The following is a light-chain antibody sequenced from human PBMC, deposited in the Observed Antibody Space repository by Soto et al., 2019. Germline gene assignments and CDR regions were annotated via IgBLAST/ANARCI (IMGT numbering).Light chain of an antibody. CDR1: SSNIGNNS. J-gene: IGLJ1*01. CDR2: YDD. CDR3: AAWDDSLNGLV. V-gene: IGLV1-36*01. Sequence: QSVLTQPPSWSEAPRQRVTISCSGSSSNIGNNSVNWYQQLPGKAPKLLIYYDDRLPSGVSARFSGPTPGTSPSLALSGLQSEDEADYYRAAWDDSLNGLVFGNGTKVPVL.